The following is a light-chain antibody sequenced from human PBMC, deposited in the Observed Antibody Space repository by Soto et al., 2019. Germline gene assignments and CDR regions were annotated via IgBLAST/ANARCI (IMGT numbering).Light chain of an antibody. V-gene: IGKV3-15*01. CDR2: GAS. CDR1: QNVSIK. Sequence: EIVMTQSPVTLSVYPGEIVTFSCRASQNVSIKVAWYQQKPGQAPRLLIYGASTRATGIPARFSGSGSGTEFTLTISSLQSEDFAVYYCQQYNNWPPWTFGQGTKVDIK. J-gene: IGKJ1*01. CDR3: QQYNNWPPWT.